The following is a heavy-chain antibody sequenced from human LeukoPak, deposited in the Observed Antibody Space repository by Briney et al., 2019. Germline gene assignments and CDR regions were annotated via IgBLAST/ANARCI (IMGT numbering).Heavy chain of an antibody. CDR2: INHSGST. D-gene: IGHD6-19*01. V-gene: IGHV4-34*01. Sequence: SETLSLTCAVYGGSSSGYYWSWIRQPPGKGLEWIGEINHSGSTNYNPSLKSRVTISVDTSKNQFSLKLSSVTAADTAVYYCASSLEYSSGLDYWGQGTLVTVSS. J-gene: IGHJ4*02. CDR3: ASSLEYSSGLDY. CDR1: GGSSSGYY.